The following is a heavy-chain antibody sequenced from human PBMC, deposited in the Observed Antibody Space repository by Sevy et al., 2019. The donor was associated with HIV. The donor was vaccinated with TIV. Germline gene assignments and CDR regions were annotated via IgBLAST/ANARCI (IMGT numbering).Heavy chain of an antibody. CDR2: ISYDGSNK. Sequence: GGSLRLSCAASGFTFSSYAMHWVRQAPGKGLEWVAVISYDGSNKYYADSVKGRFTISRDNSKNTLYLQMNSLRAEDTAVYYCARVSYGSGSYNTDWGYGMDVWGQGTTVTVSS. CDR1: GFTFSSYA. J-gene: IGHJ6*02. CDR3: ARVSYGSGSYNTDWGYGMDV. D-gene: IGHD3-10*01. V-gene: IGHV3-30*04.